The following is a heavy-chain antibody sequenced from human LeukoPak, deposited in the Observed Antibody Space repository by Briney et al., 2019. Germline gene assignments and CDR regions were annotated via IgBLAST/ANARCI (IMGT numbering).Heavy chain of an antibody. D-gene: IGHD3-9*01. J-gene: IGHJ1*01. CDR1: GFTFSSYA. V-gene: IGHV3-30*04. Sequence: PGRSLRLSCAASGFTFSSYAMHWVRQAPGKGLEWVAVISYDGSNKYYADSVKGRFTISRDNSKNTLYLQMNSLRAEDTAVYYCARDPGDYDTFLQHWGQGTLVTVSS. CDR2: ISYDGSNK. CDR3: ARDPGDYDTFLQH.